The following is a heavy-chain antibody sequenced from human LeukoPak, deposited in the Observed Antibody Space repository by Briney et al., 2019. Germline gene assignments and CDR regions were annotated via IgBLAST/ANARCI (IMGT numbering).Heavy chain of an antibody. J-gene: IGHJ5*02. CDR3: ARVTEGYYDFCSGYSNWFDP. Sequence: ASVKVSCKASGYTFTSYDINWVRQATGQGLEWMGWLNPNSGNTGYAQKFQGRVTMTRNTSISTAYMELSSLRYEDTAVYYCARVTEGYYDFCSGYSNWFDPWGQGTLVTVSS. CDR2: LNPNSGNT. CDR1: GYTFTSYD. D-gene: IGHD3-3*01. V-gene: IGHV1-8*01.